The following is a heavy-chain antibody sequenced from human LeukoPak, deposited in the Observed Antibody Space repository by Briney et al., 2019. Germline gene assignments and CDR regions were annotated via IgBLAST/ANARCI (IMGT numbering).Heavy chain of an antibody. CDR3: ARGDLWSGYYTGAFDI. Sequence: PSETLSLTCTVSGGSISSYYWSWIRQPAGKGLEWIGRIYTSGSTNYNPSLKSRVTMSVDTSKNQFSLKLSSVTAADTAVYYCARGDLWSGYYTGAFDIWGQGTMVTVSS. V-gene: IGHV4-4*07. CDR1: GGSISSYY. D-gene: IGHD3-3*01. CDR2: IYTSGST. J-gene: IGHJ3*02.